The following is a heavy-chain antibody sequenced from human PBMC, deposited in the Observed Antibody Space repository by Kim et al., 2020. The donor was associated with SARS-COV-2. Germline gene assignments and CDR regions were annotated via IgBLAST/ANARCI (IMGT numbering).Heavy chain of an antibody. J-gene: IGHJ3*02. D-gene: IGHD6-13*01. CDR3: ATDAIAADDAFDI. Sequence: YTRARQSRVPISVDTSKNQFSLKLSSVTAADTAVYYCATDAIAADDAFDIWGQGTMVTVSS. V-gene: IGHV4-59*12.